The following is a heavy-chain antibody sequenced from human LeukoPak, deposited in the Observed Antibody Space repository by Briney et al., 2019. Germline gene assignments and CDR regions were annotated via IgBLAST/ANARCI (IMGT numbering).Heavy chain of an antibody. D-gene: IGHD1-26*01. V-gene: IGHV4-39*01. CDR1: GGSINSSSYY. Sequence: SETLSLTCTVSGGSINSSSYYWGWIRQPPGKGLEWIGSIYYSGSTYYNPSLNSRVTISVDTSKNQISLKLSSVTAADTAVFYCARQVGYYSYYMDVWGKGTTVTVSS. J-gene: IGHJ6*03. CDR2: IYYSGST. CDR3: ARQVGYYSYYMDV.